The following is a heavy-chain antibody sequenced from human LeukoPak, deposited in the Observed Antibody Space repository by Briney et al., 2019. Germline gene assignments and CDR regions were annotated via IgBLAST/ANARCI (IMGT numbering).Heavy chain of an antibody. J-gene: IGHJ4*02. CDR1: GGSISTYY. V-gene: IGHV4-59*01. CDR3: ARGGVPGGFYGSFDY. CDR2: IYYSGST. Sequence: SETLSLTCTVSGGSISTYYWSWMRQPPGRGLEWIGYIYYSGSTNHNPSLQSRVTISVDTSKNQFSLKLDSVTAADTAVYYCARGGVPGGFYGSFDYWGQGTLVSVSS. D-gene: IGHD3-3*01.